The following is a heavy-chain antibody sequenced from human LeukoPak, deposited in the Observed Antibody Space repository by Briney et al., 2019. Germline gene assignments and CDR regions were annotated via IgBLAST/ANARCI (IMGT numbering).Heavy chain of an antibody. D-gene: IGHD3-10*01. V-gene: IGHV3-21*01. J-gene: IGHJ6*03. Sequence: SSSSYKYYADSLKGRFTISRDNAKNSLYFQMNSLRAEDTALYYCARDQYGSGAGYYMDLWGKGTTVTISS. CDR2: SSSSYK. CDR3: ARDQYGSGAGYYMDL.